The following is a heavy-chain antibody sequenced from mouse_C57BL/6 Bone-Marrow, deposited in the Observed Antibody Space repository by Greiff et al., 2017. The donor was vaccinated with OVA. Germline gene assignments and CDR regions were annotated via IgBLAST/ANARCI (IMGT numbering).Heavy chain of an antibody. CDR2: ISSGGSYT. D-gene: IGHD2-3*01. J-gene: IGHJ3*01. Sequence: DVKLVESGGDLVKPGGSLKLSCAASGFTFSSYGMSWVRQTPDKRLEWVATISSGGSYTYYPDSVKGRFTISRDNAKNTLYLQMSSLKSEDTAMYYCARHDGYYWFAYWGQGTLVTVSA. CDR1: GFTFSSYG. CDR3: ARHDGYYWFAY. V-gene: IGHV5-6*02.